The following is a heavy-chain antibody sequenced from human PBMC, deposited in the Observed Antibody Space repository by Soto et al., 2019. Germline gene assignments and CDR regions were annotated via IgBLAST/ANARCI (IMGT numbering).Heavy chain of an antibody. CDR2: VSGGGIT. V-gene: IGHV3-23*01. Sequence: EVQLLESGGGLVQPGGSLRLSCSASGFTFSSHDMIWVRQAPGKGLEWVSGVSGGGITSYADSEKGRFTISRDKSRNTLYLQMNSLRVEDTAVYYCVKGFWGDYWGQGTLVNVSS. D-gene: IGHD3-16*01. J-gene: IGHJ4*02. CDR3: VKGFWGDY. CDR1: GFTFSSHD.